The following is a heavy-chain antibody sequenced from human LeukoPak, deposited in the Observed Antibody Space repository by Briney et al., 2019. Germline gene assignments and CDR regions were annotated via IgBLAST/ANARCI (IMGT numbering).Heavy chain of an antibody. Sequence: PSETLSLTCTVSGGSISSSSYYWGWIRQPPGKELEWIGSIYYSGSTYYNPSLKSRVTISVDTSKNQFSLKLSSVTAADTAVYYCARLNSNYDYYYGMDVWGQGTTVTVSS. CDR3: ARLNSNYDYYYGMDV. CDR1: GGSISSSSYY. CDR2: IYYSGST. D-gene: IGHD4-11*01. V-gene: IGHV4-39*01. J-gene: IGHJ6*02.